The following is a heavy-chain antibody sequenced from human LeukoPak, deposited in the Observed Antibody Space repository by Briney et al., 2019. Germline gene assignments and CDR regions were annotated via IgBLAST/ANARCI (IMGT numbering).Heavy chain of an antibody. D-gene: IGHD6-13*01. V-gene: IGHV3-9*01. Sequence: GRSLRLSCAASGFTFDDYAMDWVRQAPGKGLEWVSGISWNSGSIGYADSVKGRFTISRDNAKNSLYLQMNSLRAEDTALYYCAKGLYSSSWYGSGLNDYWGQGTLVTVSS. CDR3: AKGLYSSSWYGSGLNDY. CDR2: ISWNSGSI. J-gene: IGHJ4*02. CDR1: GFTFDDYA.